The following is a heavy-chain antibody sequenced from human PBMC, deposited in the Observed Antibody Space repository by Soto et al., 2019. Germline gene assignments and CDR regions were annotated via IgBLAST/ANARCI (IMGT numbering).Heavy chain of an antibody. CDR1: GGSISSYY. Sequence: TSETLSLTCTVSGGSISSYYWSWIRQPPGKGLEWIGYIYYSGSTNYNPSLKSRVTISVDTSKNQFSLKLSSVTAADTAVYYCARGYCSRGSCRSPTYNWFDPWGQGTLVTVSS. J-gene: IGHJ5*02. CDR2: IYYSGST. D-gene: IGHD2-15*01. V-gene: IGHV4-59*01. CDR3: ARGYCSRGSCRSPTYNWFDP.